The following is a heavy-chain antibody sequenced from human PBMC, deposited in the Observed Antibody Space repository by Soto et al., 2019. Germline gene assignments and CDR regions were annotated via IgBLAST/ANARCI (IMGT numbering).Heavy chain of an antibody. CDR1: GFTFSNYW. J-gene: IGHJ4*02. V-gene: IGHV3-74*01. CDR3: VRTSLVVAVAPREDF. CDR2: IDSDGSRI. D-gene: IGHD2-15*01. Sequence: EVQLVESGGGLVQPGGSLRLSCAASGFTFSNYWMHWVRQAPGKGLVWVSRIDSDGSRISYADFVKGRFTISRDNAKNTVYLHMNSLTADDTAVYYCVRTSLVVAVAPREDFWGQGTLVTVSS.